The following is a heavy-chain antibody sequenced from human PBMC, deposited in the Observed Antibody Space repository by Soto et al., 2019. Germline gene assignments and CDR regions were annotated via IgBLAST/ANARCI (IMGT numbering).Heavy chain of an antibody. J-gene: IGHJ4*02. CDR1: GYTFTSYD. D-gene: IGHD2-2*01. V-gene: IGHV1-8*01. Sequence: ASVKVSCKASGYTFTSYDINWVRQATGQGLEWMGWMNPNSGNTGYAQKFQGRVTMTRNTSISTAYMELSSLRSEDTAVYYCATGVLLTAAMSPCFDYWGQGTLVTVSS. CDR3: ATGVLLTAAMSPCFDY. CDR2: MNPNSGNT.